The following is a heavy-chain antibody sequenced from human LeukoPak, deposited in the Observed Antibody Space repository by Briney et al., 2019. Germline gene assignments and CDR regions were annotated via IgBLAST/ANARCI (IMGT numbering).Heavy chain of an antibody. J-gene: IGHJ4*02. V-gene: IGHV5-51*01. CDR2: IYPGNSDI. CDR1: GYSFASYR. D-gene: IGHD2-2*01. CDR3: ARHLSSISSCANY. Sequence: GESLKISCKGSGYSFASYRIACVRQMPGKGLEWMGGIYPGNSDITYSPSFQGQVTISADKSVSTAYLHWSSLKASDTAIYYCARHLSSISSCANYWGQGTLVTVSS.